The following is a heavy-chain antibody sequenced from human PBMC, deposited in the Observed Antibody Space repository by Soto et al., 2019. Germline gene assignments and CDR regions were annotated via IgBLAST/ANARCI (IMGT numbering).Heavy chain of an antibody. CDR3: ARGDSSSWYRGDFDY. CDR1: GYTFTSYG. Sequence: GASVKVSCKASGYTFTSYGISWVRQAPGQGLEWMGWISAYNGNTNYAQKLQGRVTMTTDTSTSTAYMELRSLRSDDTAVYYCARGDSSSWYRGDFDYWGQGTLVTVSS. V-gene: IGHV1-18*01. CDR2: ISAYNGNT. D-gene: IGHD6-13*01. J-gene: IGHJ4*02.